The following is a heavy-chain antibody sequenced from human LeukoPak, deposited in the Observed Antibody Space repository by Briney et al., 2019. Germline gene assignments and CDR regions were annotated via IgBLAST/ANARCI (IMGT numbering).Heavy chain of an antibody. CDR2: INTKTGNP. CDR1: GYSFTNYA. Sequence: ASVKVSCKASGYSFTNYAMNWVRQAPGQGLEWIGWINTKTGNPTYAQGFTGRFVFSLDTSVTTAYLQISSLKTDDTAVYYCAKISAGNGYWGQGTLVTVPS. CDR3: AKISAGNGY. V-gene: IGHV7-4-1*02. J-gene: IGHJ4*02. D-gene: IGHD2-8*01.